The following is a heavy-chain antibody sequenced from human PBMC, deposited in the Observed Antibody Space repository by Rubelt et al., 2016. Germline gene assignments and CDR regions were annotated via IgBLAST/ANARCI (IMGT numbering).Heavy chain of an antibody. CDR3: ARDGSTTIHYYYMDV. J-gene: IGHJ6*03. D-gene: IGHD3-10*01. CDR2: INHSGST. CDR1: GGSFSGYY. Sequence: QVQLQQWGAGLLKPSETLSLTCAVYGGSFSGYYWSWIRQPPGKGLEWIGEINHSGSTNYNPSLKSRVTISVDTSKNQFSLKLSSVTAGDTAVYYCARDGSTTIHYYYMDVWGKGTTVTVSS. V-gene: IGHV4-34*01.